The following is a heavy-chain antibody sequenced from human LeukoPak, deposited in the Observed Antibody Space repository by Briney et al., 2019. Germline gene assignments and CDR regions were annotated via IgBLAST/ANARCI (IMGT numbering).Heavy chain of an antibody. Sequence: EASVKVSCKASGYTFTGYYMHWVRQVPGQGLEWMGWINPNSGGTNYAQKFQGWVTMTRDTSISTAYMELSRLRSDDTAVYYCARSPHYDILTGYPFDYWGQGTLVTVSS. CDR1: GYTFTGYY. CDR2: INPNSGGT. D-gene: IGHD3-9*01. V-gene: IGHV1-2*04. CDR3: ARSPHYDILTGYPFDY. J-gene: IGHJ4*02.